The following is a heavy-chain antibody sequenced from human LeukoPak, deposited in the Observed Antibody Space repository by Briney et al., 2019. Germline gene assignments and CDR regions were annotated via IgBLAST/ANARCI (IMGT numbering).Heavy chain of an antibody. CDR2: ISYDGSNK. V-gene: IGHV3-30*18. CDR3: AKGKSLRY. J-gene: IGHJ4*02. Sequence: GGSLRLSCAASGFTFSSYGMHWVRQAPGKGLEWVAVISYDGSNKYYADSVKGRFTISRDNSKDTLYLQMNSLRAEDTAVYYCAKGKSLRYWGQGTLVTVSS. CDR1: GFTFSSYG.